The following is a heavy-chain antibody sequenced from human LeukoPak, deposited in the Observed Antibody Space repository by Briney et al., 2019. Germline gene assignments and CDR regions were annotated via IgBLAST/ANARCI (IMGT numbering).Heavy chain of an antibody. J-gene: IGHJ4*02. CDR3: ASGSYYPYYFDY. D-gene: IGHD1-26*01. Sequence: SETLSLTCTVSRGSISSSSHYWGWIRQPSGKGLEWIGSIYYSGSTYYNPSLKCRVTISIDTSKNQFSLKLCAVTAADTAFYYCASGSYYPYYFDYWGQRTLVTVSS. V-gene: IGHV4-39*01. CDR2: IYYSGST. CDR1: RGSISSSSHY.